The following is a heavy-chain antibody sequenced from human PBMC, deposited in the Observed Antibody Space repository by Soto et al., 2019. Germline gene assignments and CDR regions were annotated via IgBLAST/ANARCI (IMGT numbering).Heavy chain of an antibody. Sequence: SVKVSCKASGGTFSSYAISWVRQAPGQGLEWMGGIIPIFGTASYAQKFQGRVTITADKSTSTAYMELSSLRSEDTAVYYCARDRDIWFGELYYYGMDVWGQGTTVTVSS. J-gene: IGHJ6*02. D-gene: IGHD3-10*01. CDR3: ARDRDIWFGELYYYGMDV. CDR1: GGTFSSYA. V-gene: IGHV1-69*06. CDR2: IIPIFGTA.